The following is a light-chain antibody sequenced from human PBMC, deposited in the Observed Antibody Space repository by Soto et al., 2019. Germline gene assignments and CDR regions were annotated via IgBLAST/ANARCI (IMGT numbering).Light chain of an antibody. CDR1: QGIGDT. Sequence: EIVLTQSPGTLSLSPGEGATLSCRASQGIGDTLAWYQHKPGQAPRLLIYDTSTRATGVPARFSGSRSGTEFTLTINSLQSEDFAVYYCQRYDNWPLTFGGGTKVDIK. J-gene: IGKJ4*01. CDR3: QRYDNWPLT. CDR2: DTS. V-gene: IGKV3-15*01.